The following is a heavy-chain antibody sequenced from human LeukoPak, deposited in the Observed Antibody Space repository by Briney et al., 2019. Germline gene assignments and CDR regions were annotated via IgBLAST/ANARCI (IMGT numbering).Heavy chain of an antibody. Sequence: GGSLRLSCAVSGFTFSSHAMTWVRQAPGKGLEWVSGVRGGGDFPYYADSVQGRFTISRDNSKNTLFLQMNSLRAEDTAIYYCAKSSTLTTYEHLDYWGQGTLVTVSS. CDR2: VRGGGDFP. CDR1: GFTFSSHA. V-gene: IGHV3-23*01. J-gene: IGHJ4*02. D-gene: IGHD4-11*01. CDR3: AKSSTLTTYEHLDY.